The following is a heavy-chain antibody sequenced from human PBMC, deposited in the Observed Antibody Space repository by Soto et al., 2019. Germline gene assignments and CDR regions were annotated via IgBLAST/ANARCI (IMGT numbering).Heavy chain of an antibody. V-gene: IGHV3-33*01. CDR2: IWFDGDYK. CDR3: ARSGYSYGPFDY. J-gene: IGHJ4*02. D-gene: IGHD5-18*01. Sequence: PGGSLRLSCAASGFTFSTYGMHWVRQAPGKGLEWVALIWFDGDYKYYADSVKGRFTISRDNAQNTLYLQMANLRDEDTAMYYCARSGYSYGPFDYWGQGTLVTVSS. CDR1: GFTFSTYG.